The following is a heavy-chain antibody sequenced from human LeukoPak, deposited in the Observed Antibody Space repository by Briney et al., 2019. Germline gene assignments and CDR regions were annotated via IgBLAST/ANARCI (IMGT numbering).Heavy chain of an antibody. V-gene: IGHV4-39*07. Sequence: PSETLSLTCTVSGGSISSSSYYWGWIRQPPGKGLEWIGSIYYSGSTNYNPSLKSRVTISVDTSKNQFSLKLSSVTAADTAVYYCARVREAGRRHYYDFWSGYSEPKDDAFDIWGQGTMVTVSS. CDR3: ARVREAGRRHYYDFWSGYSEPKDDAFDI. J-gene: IGHJ3*02. CDR1: GGSISSSSYY. D-gene: IGHD3-3*01. CDR2: IYYSGST.